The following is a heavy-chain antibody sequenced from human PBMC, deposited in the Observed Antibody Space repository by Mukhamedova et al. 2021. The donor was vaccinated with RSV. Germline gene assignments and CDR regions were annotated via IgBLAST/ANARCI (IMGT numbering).Heavy chain of an antibody. CDR3: ARGYGDYVWYFDL. V-gene: IGHV3-48*02. D-gene: IGHD4-17*01. J-gene: IGHJ2*01. Sequence: YYADSVKGRFTISRDNGKNSLYLQMNSLRDEDTAVYYCARGYGDYVWYFDLWGRGTLVTVPS.